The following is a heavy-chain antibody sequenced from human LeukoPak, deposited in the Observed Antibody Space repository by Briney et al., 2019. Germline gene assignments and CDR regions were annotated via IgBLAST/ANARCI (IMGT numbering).Heavy chain of an antibody. CDR3: ARDVGLDY. D-gene: IGHD2-15*01. V-gene: IGHV3-7*01. CDR2: IKEDGSEK. CDR1: GFTFNRDW. J-gene: IGHJ4*02. Sequence: GGSLRLSCAASGFTFNRDWTAWVRQAPGKGLEWVANIKEDGSEKNYVDSVKGRFTISRDNAKNSLFLQMNSLRAEDTAVYYCARDVGLDYWGQGTLVTVSS.